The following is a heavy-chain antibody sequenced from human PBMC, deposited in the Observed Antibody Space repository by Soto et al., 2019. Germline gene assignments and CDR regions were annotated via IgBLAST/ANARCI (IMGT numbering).Heavy chain of an antibody. V-gene: IGHV1-18*01. Sequence: ASVQVSCKASGYTFTSYGISWVRQAPGEGLAWMGWISAYNGNTNYAQKLQGRATMTTDTSTSTDYMELRSLRSDDTAVYYCARDSSTMILYYYYGIDVWGQGTTVTVSS. J-gene: IGHJ6*02. CDR2: ISAYNGNT. CDR1: GYTFTSYG. CDR3: ARDSSTMILYYYYGIDV. D-gene: IGHD3-22*01.